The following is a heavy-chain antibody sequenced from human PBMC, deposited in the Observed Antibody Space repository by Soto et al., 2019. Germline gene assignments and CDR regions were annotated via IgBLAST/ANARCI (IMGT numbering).Heavy chain of an antibody. CDR1: GGTYSSYA. Sequence: SVKVSCQTSGGTYSSYAISWVRQAPGQGLEWMGGIIPIFGTANYAQKFQGRVTITAGESTSTAYMELSSLRSEDTAVYYCARDDGRRCTNGVCRFRYYYYGMDVWGQGTTVTVSS. CDR3: ARDDGRRCTNGVCRFRYYYYGMDV. V-gene: IGHV1-69*13. D-gene: IGHD2-8*01. CDR2: IIPIFGTA. J-gene: IGHJ6*02.